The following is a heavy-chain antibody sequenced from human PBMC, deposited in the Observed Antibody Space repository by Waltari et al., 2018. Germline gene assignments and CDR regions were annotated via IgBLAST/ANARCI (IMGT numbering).Heavy chain of an antibody. Sequence: EVQLVQSGVEVRKSGESLKISCKGSGYTFTDYWVAWVRQRPGKGLEWMGAIWPRDSDARYSPSFEGQVTISADKSLSTTYLQWSSLKASDTAIYYCARRFPVGYYYGLDVWGQGTAVTVSS. CDR1: GYTFTDYW. J-gene: IGHJ6*02. CDR2: IWPRDSDA. V-gene: IGHV5-51*01. CDR3: ARRFPVGYYYGLDV.